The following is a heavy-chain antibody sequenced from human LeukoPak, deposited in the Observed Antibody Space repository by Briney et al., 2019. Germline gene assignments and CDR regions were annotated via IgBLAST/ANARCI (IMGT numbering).Heavy chain of an antibody. CDR3: AREATTVVTVYYYYYMDV. Sequence: PSETLSLTCTVSGGSISSYYWSWIRQPPGKGLEWIGYIYYSGSTNYNPSLKSRVTISVDTSKNQFSLKLSSVTAADTAVYYCAREATTVVTVYYYYYMDVWGKGTTVTISS. V-gene: IGHV4-59*12. CDR1: GGSISSYY. J-gene: IGHJ6*03. D-gene: IGHD4-23*01. CDR2: IYYSGST.